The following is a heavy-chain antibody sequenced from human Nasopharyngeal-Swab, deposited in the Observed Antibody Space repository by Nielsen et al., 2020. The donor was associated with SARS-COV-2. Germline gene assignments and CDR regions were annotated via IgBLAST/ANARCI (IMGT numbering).Heavy chain of an antibody. J-gene: IGHJ4*02. CDR3: TTDFYFDY. Sequence: ESLKISCAASGFIFGASAIHWVRQASGKGLEWVGRIGDKDHNYATTYGASVQGRFTISRDDSKNTAFLQMDSLKTEDTALYYCTTDFYFDYWGQGTLVTVSS. CDR2: IGDKDHNYAT. CDR1: GFIFGASA. V-gene: IGHV3-73*01.